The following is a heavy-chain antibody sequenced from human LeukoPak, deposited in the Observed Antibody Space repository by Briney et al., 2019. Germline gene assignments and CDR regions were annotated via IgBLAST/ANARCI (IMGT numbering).Heavy chain of an antibody. CDR3: AGRGRRYFRD. CDR2: IYDSGST. Sequence: SETLSLTCTVSGASISSDYWSWIRQSPGKGLEWIAYIYDSGSTDYNPSLKSRVTISMNTWKNQFSLNLSSVTAADTAVYYCAGRGRRYFRDWGQGTLVTVSS. CDR1: GASISSDY. J-gene: IGHJ1*01. V-gene: IGHV4-59*08.